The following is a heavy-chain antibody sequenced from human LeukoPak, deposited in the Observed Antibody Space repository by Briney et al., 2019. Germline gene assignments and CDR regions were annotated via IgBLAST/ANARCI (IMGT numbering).Heavy chain of an antibody. J-gene: IGHJ6*02. CDR3: ASQDYSSSSRPVYYYGMDV. CDR2: IIPILGIA. V-gene: IGHV1-69*04. CDR1: GGTFSSYA. Sequence: SVKVSCKASGGTFSSYAISWVRQAPGQGLEWMGRIIPILGIANYAQKSQGRVTITADKSTSTAYMELSSLRSEDTAVYYCASQDYSSSSRPVYYYGMDVWGQGTTVTVSS. D-gene: IGHD6-6*01.